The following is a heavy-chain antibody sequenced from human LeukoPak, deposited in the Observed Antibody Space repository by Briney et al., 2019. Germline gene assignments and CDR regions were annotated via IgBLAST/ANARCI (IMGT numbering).Heavy chain of an antibody. CDR3: ARERRTTRRFDY. J-gene: IGHJ4*02. Sequence: PGRSLRLSCAASGFTFSSCAMHWVRQAPGKGLEWVAVISYDGSNKYYADSVKGRFTISRDNSKNTLYLQMNSLRAEDTAVYYCARERRTTRRFDYWGQGTLVTVSS. CDR2: ISYDGSNK. V-gene: IGHV3-30-3*01. D-gene: IGHD4-17*01. CDR1: GFTFSSCA.